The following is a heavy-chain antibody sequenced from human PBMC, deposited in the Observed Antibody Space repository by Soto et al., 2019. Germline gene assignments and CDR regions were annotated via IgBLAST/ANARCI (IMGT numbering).Heavy chain of an antibody. CDR3: ARDVITMVFLVIILSGYGMDV. J-gene: IGHJ6*02. CDR2: IYYSGST. D-gene: IGHD3-10*01. V-gene: IGHV4-31*03. CDR1: GGSISSGGYY. Sequence: SETLSLTCTVSGGSISSGGYYWSWIRQHPGKGLEWIGYIYYSGSTYYNPSLKSRVTISVDTSKNQFSLRLSSVTAADTAVYYCARDVITMVFLVIILSGYGMDVWCQGTTVTV.